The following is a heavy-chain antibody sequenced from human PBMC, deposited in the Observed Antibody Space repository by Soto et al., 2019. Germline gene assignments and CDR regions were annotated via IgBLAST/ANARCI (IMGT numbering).Heavy chain of an antibody. J-gene: IGHJ4*02. V-gene: IGHV4-31*03. D-gene: IGHD3-22*01. CDR3: AREYYYDGSGYRGYYFDY. CDR2: IYYSGGT. Sequence: TLSLTCTVSGDSISSGGYYWSWIRRHPGKGLEWIGYIYYSGGTYYNPSLKSRVTISVDTSKNQFSLKLNSVTAADTAVYYCAREYYYDGSGYRGYYFDYWGQGTLVTVS. CDR1: GDSISSGGYY.